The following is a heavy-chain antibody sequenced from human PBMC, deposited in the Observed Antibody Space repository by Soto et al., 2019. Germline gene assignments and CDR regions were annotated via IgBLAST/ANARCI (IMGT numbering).Heavy chain of an antibody. V-gene: IGHV4-34*01. D-gene: IGHD3-10*01. Sequence: SETLSLTCAVYGGSFSGYYWSWIRQPPGKGLEWIGEINHSGSTNYNPSLKSRVTISVDTSKNQFSLKLSSVTAADTAVYYCSRVRNQYYYGSGSYYYFDYWGQGTLVTVSS. CDR2: INHSGST. CDR1: GGSFSGYY. CDR3: SRVRNQYYYGSGSYYYFDY. J-gene: IGHJ4*02.